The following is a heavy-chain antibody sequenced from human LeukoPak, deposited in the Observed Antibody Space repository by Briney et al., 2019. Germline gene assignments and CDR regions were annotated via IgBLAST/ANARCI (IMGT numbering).Heavy chain of an antibody. CDR3: ARDYYDSSGYYGGGVYYFDY. D-gene: IGHD3-22*01. J-gene: IGHJ4*02. CDR2: IYYSGST. Sequence: PSETLSLTCTVSGGSISSGGYYWSWIRQHPGKGLEWIGYIYYSGSTYYNPSLKSRVTISVDASKNQFSLKLSSVTAADTAVYYYARDYYDSSGYYGGGVYYFDYWGQGTLVTVSS. CDR1: GGSISSGGYY. V-gene: IGHV4-31*03.